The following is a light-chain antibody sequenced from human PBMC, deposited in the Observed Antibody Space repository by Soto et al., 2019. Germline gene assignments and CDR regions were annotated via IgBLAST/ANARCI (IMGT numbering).Light chain of an antibody. CDR3: QQSFGAPRT. J-gene: IGKJ1*01. CDR1: QSISTY. Sequence: DIQMTQSPSSLSASLGDRVTVTCRASQSISTYLNWFQQRPGKAPKLLIYGAYPLQDGVPSRFSGSGSETEFTLTISSLQPEDFATYYCQQSFGAPRTFGQGTRVDIK. CDR2: GAY. V-gene: IGKV1-39*01.